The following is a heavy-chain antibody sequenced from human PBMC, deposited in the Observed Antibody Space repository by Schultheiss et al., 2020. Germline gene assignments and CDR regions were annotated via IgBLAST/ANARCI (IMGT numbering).Heavy chain of an antibody. D-gene: IGHD6-13*01. CDR3: ARGGSRTYSSSWYAVPTSRMDV. Sequence: GESLKISCAASGFTFSSYAMHWVRQAPGKGLEYVSAISSNGGSTYYANSVKGRFTISRDNSKNTLYLQMGSLRAEDMAVYYCARGGSRTYSSSWYAVPTSRMDVWGQGTTVTVSS. V-gene: IGHV3-64*01. CDR2: ISSNGGST. CDR1: GFTFSSYA. J-gene: IGHJ6*02.